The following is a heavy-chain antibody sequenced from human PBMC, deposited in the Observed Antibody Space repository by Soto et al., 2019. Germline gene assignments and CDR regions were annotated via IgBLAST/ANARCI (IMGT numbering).Heavy chain of an antibody. J-gene: IGHJ6*02. CDR2: IWYDGSNK. CDR1: GFTFSSYG. D-gene: IGHD2-2*01. Sequence: QVQLVESGGGVVQPGRSLRLSCAASGFTFSSYGMHWVRQAPGKGLEWVAVIWYDGSNKYYADSVKGRFTISRDNSKNTLYLQMNSLRAEDTAVYYCARDRSIVVVPAAMSYGMDVWGQGTMVTVSS. CDR3: ARDRSIVVVPAAMSYGMDV. V-gene: IGHV3-33*01.